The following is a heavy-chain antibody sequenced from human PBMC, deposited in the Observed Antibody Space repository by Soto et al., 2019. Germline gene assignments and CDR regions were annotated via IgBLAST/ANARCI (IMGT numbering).Heavy chain of an antibody. V-gene: IGHV3-48*04. CDR1: GFTFSSYS. J-gene: IGHJ6*03. Sequence: GSLRLSCAASGFTFSSYSMNWVRQAPGKGLEWVSYISSSSSTIYYADSVKGRFTISRDNAKNSLYLQMNSLRAEDTAVYYCARVRAQTGDYYYYMDVWGKGTTVTVSS. CDR3: ARVRAQTGDYYYYMDV. D-gene: IGHD7-27*01. CDR2: ISSSSSTI.